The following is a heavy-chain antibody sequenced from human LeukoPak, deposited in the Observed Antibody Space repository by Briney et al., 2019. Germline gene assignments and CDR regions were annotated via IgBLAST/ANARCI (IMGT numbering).Heavy chain of an antibody. CDR3: ATTAANQVVVDEYYFDY. D-gene: IGHD2-2*01. CDR2: ISYDGYDK. V-gene: IGHV3-30-3*01. Sequence: GGSLRLSCAASGFTFNDYAMYWVRQTPGKGLEWVTLISYDGYDKSYADSVRGRFTISRDNSKNTLYLQMNSLRAEDTAVYYCATTAANQVVVDEYYFDYWGQGTLVTVSS. J-gene: IGHJ4*02. CDR1: GFTFNDYA.